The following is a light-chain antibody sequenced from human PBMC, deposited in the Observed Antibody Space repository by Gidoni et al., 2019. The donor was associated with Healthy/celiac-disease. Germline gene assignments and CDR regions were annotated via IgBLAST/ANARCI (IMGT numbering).Light chain of an antibody. CDR3: QQYNNWWT. CDR2: GAS. J-gene: IGKJ1*01. Sequence: EIVMTQSPAILSVSPGERATLSCRASQSVSSNLAWYQQKAGQAPRLLIYGASTRATGIPARFSGSGSGTEFTLTISSLQSEDFAVYYCQQYNNWWTFGQXTKVEIK. CDR1: QSVSSN. V-gene: IGKV3-15*01.